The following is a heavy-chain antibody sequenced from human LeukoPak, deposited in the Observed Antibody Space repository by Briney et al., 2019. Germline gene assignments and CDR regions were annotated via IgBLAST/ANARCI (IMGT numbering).Heavy chain of an antibody. J-gene: IGHJ3*02. CDR1: GGSFSGYY. D-gene: IGHD2-2*03. CDR2: INHSGST. CDR3: ARWIWRDAFDI. Sequence: SETLSLTCAVYGGSFSGYYWSWIRQPPGKGLEWIGEINHSGSTNYNPSLKSRVTVSVDTSKNQFSLKLSSVTAADTAVYYCARWIWRDAFDIWGQGTMVTVSS. V-gene: IGHV4-34*01.